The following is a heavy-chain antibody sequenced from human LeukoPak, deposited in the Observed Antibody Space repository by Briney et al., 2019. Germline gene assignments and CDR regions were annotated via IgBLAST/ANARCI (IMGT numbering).Heavy chain of an antibody. D-gene: IGHD3-16*02. Sequence: GASVKVSCKASGYTFTDNGISWVRQAPGEGLEWMGWISANSGKTNYAQRFQGRVTMTRETSSSTVYMELRSLRSDDTAVYFCARDNSYRFDYWGQGTLVSVTS. CDR3: ARDNSYRFDY. V-gene: IGHV1-18*01. CDR2: ISANSGKT. CDR1: GYTFTDNG. J-gene: IGHJ4*02.